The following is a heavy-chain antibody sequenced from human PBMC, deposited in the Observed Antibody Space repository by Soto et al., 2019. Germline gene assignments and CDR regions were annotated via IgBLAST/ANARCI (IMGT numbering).Heavy chain of an antibody. V-gene: IGHV3-23*01. CDR1: GFTFSGSA. D-gene: IGHD5-18*01. CDR3: AKHRGFLRSYGYDY. CDR2: ITTTGGAT. Sequence: EVHLLESGGGLVQPGGSLRLSCAASGFTFSGSAMSWVRQAPGKGLEWVSTITTTGGATYYTDSVKGRFTISRDNSKNTLYLQMNTLRAEDTAVYYCAKHRGFLRSYGYDYWGQGTLVTVSS. J-gene: IGHJ4*02.